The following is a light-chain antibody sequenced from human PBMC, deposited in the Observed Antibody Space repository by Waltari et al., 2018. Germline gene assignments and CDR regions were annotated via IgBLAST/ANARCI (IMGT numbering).Light chain of an antibody. V-gene: IGKV4-1*01. Sequence: DIVMTQSPDSLAVSLGGRATINCKSNQSVLYSSNNKNSLAWCQQKPGQPPKFPLHWASPRESGVPDRFSGSGSGTDFTLTISSLQAEDVAVYYCQQFYSTPLTFGGGTKVEIK. CDR1: QSVLYSSNNKNS. J-gene: IGKJ4*01. CDR3: QQFYSTPLT. CDR2: WAS.